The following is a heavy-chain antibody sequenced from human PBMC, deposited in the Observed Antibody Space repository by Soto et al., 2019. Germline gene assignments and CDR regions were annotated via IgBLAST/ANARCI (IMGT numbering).Heavy chain of an antibody. CDR1: GFTFSSYA. CDR3: ARDESPLQLWLKADY. CDR2: ISYDGSNK. J-gene: IGHJ4*02. V-gene: IGHV3-30-3*01. D-gene: IGHD5-18*01. Sequence: SLRLSCAASGFTFSSYAMHWVRQAPGKGLEWVAVISYDGSNKYYADSVKGRFTISRDNSKNTLYLQMNSLRAEDTAVYYCARDESPLQLWLKADYWGQGTLVTVSS.